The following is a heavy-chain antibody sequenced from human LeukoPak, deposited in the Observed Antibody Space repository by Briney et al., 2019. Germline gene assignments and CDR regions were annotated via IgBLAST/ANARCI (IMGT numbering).Heavy chain of an antibody. J-gene: IGHJ3*02. CDR1: GFTFSSYG. D-gene: IGHD3-22*01. CDR2: ISYDGSNK. V-gene: IGHV3-30*18. CDR3: ANLYYYDSSGSDPGAFDI. Sequence: TGRSLRLSCAASGFTFSSYGMHWVRQAPGKGLEWVAVISYDGSNKYYADSVKGRFTISRDNSKNTLYLQMNSLRAEDTAVYYCANLYYYDSSGSDPGAFDIWGQGTMVTVSS.